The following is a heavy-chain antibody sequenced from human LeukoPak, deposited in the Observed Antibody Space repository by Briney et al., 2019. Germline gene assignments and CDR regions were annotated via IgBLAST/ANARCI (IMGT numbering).Heavy chain of an antibody. Sequence: GGSLRLSCAASGFTFDDYAMHWVRQAPGKGLEWVSGISRNSGSIGYADSVKGRFTISRDNAKNSLYLQMNSLRAEDTALYYCAKDGGYCSGGSCYYGMDVWGQGTTVTVSS. CDR2: ISRNSGSI. V-gene: IGHV3-9*01. J-gene: IGHJ6*02. CDR3: AKDGGYCSGGSCYYGMDV. CDR1: GFTFDDYA. D-gene: IGHD2-15*01.